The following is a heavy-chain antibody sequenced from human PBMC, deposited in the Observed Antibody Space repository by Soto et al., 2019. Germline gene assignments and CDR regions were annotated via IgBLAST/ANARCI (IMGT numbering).Heavy chain of an antibody. V-gene: IGHV4-30-2*01. J-gene: IGHJ4*02. CDR1: GASITSGSYS. CDR2: IHVTGYT. D-gene: IGHD1-26*01. Sequence: QLQLQESGSGLVNPSQTLSLTCTVSGASITSGSYSWSWIRQAPGKGLEWIGNIHVTGYTAFSPSLKRRVTMSVDTSKNQFSLNVNSVTAADTAVYFGARGGALRPKGHVPLAFWGQGTLVTVSS. CDR3: ARGGALRPKGHVPLAF.